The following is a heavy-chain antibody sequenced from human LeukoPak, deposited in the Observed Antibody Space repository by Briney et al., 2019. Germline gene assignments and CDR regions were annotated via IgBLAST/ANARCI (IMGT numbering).Heavy chain of an antibody. J-gene: IGHJ4*02. CDR1: RGSVSSSTYY. Sequence: SETLSLTCTVSRGSVSSSTYYWSWVRQPPGKGLEWIASIYYTGSTYYNPSLKSRVTISLDMSKDEFFLTMTSVTAADTAVYFCTAEKNGSPHYWGQGTQVTVSS. D-gene: IGHD2-8*01. CDR3: TAEKNGSPHY. CDR2: IYYTGST. V-gene: IGHV4-39*07.